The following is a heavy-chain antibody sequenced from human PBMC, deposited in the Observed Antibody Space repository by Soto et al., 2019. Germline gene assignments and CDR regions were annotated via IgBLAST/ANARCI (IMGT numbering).Heavy chain of an antibody. Sequence: GGSLRLSCAASGFTFSSYGMHWVRQAPGKGLEWVAVISYDGSNKYYADSVKGRFTISRDNSKNTLYLQMNSLRAEDTAVYYCAKLLSAGTTETYYYYGMDVWGQGTTVTV. D-gene: IGHD1-7*01. V-gene: IGHV3-30*18. CDR3: AKLLSAGTTETYYYYGMDV. CDR2: ISYDGSNK. CDR1: GFTFSSYG. J-gene: IGHJ6*02.